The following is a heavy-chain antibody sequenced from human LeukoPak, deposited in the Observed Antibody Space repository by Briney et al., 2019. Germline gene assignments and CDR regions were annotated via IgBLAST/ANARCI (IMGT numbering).Heavy chain of an antibody. V-gene: IGHV3-30*18. CDR2: ISYDGSNK. D-gene: IGHD3-22*01. Sequence: GGSLRLSCAASGFTFSSYGMHWVRQAPGKGLEWVAVISYDGSNKYYADSVKGRFTISRDNSKNTLYLQMNSLRAEDTAVYYCAKALSYYSGYVDYWGQGTLVTVSS. CDR1: GFTFSSYG. CDR3: AKALSYYSGYVDY. J-gene: IGHJ4*02.